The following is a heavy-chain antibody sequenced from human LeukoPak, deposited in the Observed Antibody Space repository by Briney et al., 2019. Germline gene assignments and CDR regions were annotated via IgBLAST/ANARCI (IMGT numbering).Heavy chain of an antibody. CDR3: ARGVPAYYGSGSLMDV. V-gene: IGHV3-64*01. CDR1: GFTFSSYA. CDR2: ISSNGGST. J-gene: IGHJ6*04. D-gene: IGHD3-10*01. Sequence: GGSLRLSCAASGFTFSSYAMHWVRQAPGKGLEYVSAISSNGGSTYYANSMQGRFTISRDNSKNTLYLQMGSLRPEDMAVYYCARGVPAYYGSGSLMDVWGKGTTVTVSS.